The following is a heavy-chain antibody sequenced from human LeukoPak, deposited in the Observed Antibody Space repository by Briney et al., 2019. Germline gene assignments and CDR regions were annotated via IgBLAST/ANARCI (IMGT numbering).Heavy chain of an antibody. CDR1: GGSFSGYY. V-gene: IGHV4-34*01. J-gene: IGHJ4*02. CDR2: INHSGST. Sequence: PSETLSLTCAVYGGSFSGYYWSWIRQPPGKGLEWIGEINHSGSTNYNPSLKGRVTISVDTSKNQFTLKLSSVTAADTAVYYCARALRSRIRFFDYWGQGTLVTVSS. D-gene: IGHD3-3*01. CDR3: ARALRSRIRFFDY.